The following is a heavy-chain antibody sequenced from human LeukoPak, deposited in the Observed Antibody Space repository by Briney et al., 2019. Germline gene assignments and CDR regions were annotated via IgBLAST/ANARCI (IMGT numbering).Heavy chain of an antibody. CDR2: IYTSGST. CDR3: ASLGEDWYFDL. D-gene: IGHD4-17*01. Sequence: PSQTLSLTCTVSGGSISSGSYYWSWIRQPAGKGLEWIGRIYTSGSTNYNPSLKSRVTISVDTSKNQFSLKLSSVTAADTAVYYCASLGEDWYFDLWGRGTLVTVSS. V-gene: IGHV4-61*02. CDR1: GGSISSGSYY. J-gene: IGHJ2*01.